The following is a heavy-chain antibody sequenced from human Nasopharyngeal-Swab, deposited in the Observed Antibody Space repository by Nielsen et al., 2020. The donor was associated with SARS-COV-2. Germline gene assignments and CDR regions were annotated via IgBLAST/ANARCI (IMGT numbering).Heavy chain of an antibody. CDR3: ARDRGGSYSFLFDY. D-gene: IGHD1-26*01. CDR1: GFTFSSYA. J-gene: IGHJ4*02. CDR2: ISYDGSNK. Sequence: GESLKISCAASGFTFSSYAMHWVRQAPGKGLEWVAVISYDGSNKYYADSVKGRFTISRDNSKSTLYLQMNSLRAEDTAVYYCARDRGGSYSFLFDYWGQGTLVTVSS. V-gene: IGHV3-30*04.